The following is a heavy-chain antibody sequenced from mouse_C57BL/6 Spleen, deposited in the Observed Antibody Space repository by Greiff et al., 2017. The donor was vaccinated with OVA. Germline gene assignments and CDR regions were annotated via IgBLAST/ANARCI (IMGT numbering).Heavy chain of an antibody. V-gene: IGHV1-42*01. CDR3: ARLRYFDY. J-gene: IGHJ2*01. D-gene: IGHD1-1*01. CDR2: INPSTGGT. CDR1: GYSFTGYY. Sequence: EVKLMESGPELVKPGASVKISCKASGYSFTGYYMNWVKQSPEKSLEWIGEINPSTGGTTYNQKFKAKATLTVDKSSSTAYMQLKSLTSEDSAVYYCARLRYFDYWGQGTTLTVSS.